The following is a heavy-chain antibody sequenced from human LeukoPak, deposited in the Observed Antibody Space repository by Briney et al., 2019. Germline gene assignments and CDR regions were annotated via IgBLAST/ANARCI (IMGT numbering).Heavy chain of an antibody. D-gene: IGHD3-3*01. CDR3: ARSSNDFWIGYYAH. Sequence: PGGSLRLSCAASGFTFYDYGMSWVRQAPGKGLEWVSGINWNGGSTGYADSVKGRFTNSRDKVRNSLYQQMNSLKAEDTALDYWARSSNDFWIGYYAHWGQGTLVTVSS. CDR1: GFTFYDYG. CDR2: INWNGGST. J-gene: IGHJ4*02. V-gene: IGHV3-20*04.